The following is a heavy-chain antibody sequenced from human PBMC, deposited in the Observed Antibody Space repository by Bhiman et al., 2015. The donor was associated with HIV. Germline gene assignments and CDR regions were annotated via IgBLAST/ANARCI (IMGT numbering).Heavy chain of an antibody. CDR1: GFTFSDYY. Sequence: QEHLVESGGGLVKPGGSLRLSCAASGFTFSDYYMTWIRQAPGKGLEWISYISSSGRTIYYADSVKGRFTISRDNAQNSLYLQMNTLRAEDTAVYYCARGRATALDIDAFDIWGQGTMVTVSS. V-gene: IGHV3-11*04. CDR2: ISSSGRTI. D-gene: IGHD5-12*01. J-gene: IGHJ3*02. CDR3: ARGRATALDIDAFDI.